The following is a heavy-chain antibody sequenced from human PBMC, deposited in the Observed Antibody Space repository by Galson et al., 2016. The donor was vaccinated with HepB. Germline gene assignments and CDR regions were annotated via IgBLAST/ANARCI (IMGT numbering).Heavy chain of an antibody. CDR3: ARHYNDNNVAGGAFAI. D-gene: IGHD3-10*01. V-gene: IGHV1-8*01. CDR1: GYTFTSYD. CDR2: MNPNSGNT. Sequence: SVKVSCKASGYTFTSYDIHWVRQAPGQGLEWMGWMNPNSGNTDSAQIFQGRVTMTGSTPLSTASLELSSLRSEDTAVYFCARHYNDNNVAGGAFAIWGQGTMVTVSS. J-gene: IGHJ3*02.